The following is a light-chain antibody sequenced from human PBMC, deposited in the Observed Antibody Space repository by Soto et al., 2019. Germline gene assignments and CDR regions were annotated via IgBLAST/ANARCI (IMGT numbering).Light chain of an antibody. V-gene: IGKV3-15*01. J-gene: IGKJ5*01. CDR3: QQYNYLIT. Sequence: EIVMTQSPATLSVSPGERATLSCRASQSVGSNLAWYQQKPDRAPRLLIYGASTRATGIPSKFSGGGSGTEFTLTISSLQSEDSAVYYCQQYNYLITFGRGTRLEI. CDR1: QSVGSN. CDR2: GAS.